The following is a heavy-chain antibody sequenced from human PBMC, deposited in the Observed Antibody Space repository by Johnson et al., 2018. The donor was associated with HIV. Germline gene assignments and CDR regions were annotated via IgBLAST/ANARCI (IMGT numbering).Heavy chain of an antibody. CDR3: ARVLTTRGAFDI. CDR2: IKSKTDGGTT. V-gene: IGHV3-15*01. Sequence: VQLVESGGGVVQPGRSLRLSCAASGFTFTSYAMHWVRQAPGKGLEWVGRIKSKTDGGTTDYAATVKGRFTFSRDASKNTLYLQMNSLRAEDTAVYYCARVLTTRGAFDIWGQGTLVTVSS. J-gene: IGHJ3*02. D-gene: IGHD3-9*01. CDR1: GFTFTSYA.